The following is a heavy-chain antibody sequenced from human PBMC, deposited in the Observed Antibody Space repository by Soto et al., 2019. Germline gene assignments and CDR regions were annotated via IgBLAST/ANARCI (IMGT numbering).Heavy chain of an antibody. D-gene: IGHD1-26*01. CDR3: AKDHLAGGFDY. Sequence: VGSLRLSCAASGFTFSNYARSWVRQAPGKGLEWVSLVSATAGTTYYTDSVKGRFTISRDNSRNTVYLQMNSLRADDTAVYYCAKDHLAGGFDYWGQGTLVTVSS. CDR1: GFTFSNYA. CDR2: VSATAGTT. V-gene: IGHV3-23*01. J-gene: IGHJ4*02.